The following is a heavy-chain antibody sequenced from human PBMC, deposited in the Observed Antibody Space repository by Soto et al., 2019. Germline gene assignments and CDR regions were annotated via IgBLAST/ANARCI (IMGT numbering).Heavy chain of an antibody. J-gene: IGHJ6*02. CDR1: GGSVSSGSYY. CDR3: ARVTMVWGVRDYYGMDV. CDR2: IYYSGST. D-gene: IGHD3-10*01. V-gene: IGHV4-61*01. Sequence: SETLSLTCTVSGGSVSSGSYYWSWIRQPPGKGLEWIGYIYYSGSTNYNPSLKSRVTISVDTPKNQFSLKLSSVTAADTAVYYCARVTMVWGVRDYYGMDVWGQGTTVTVSS.